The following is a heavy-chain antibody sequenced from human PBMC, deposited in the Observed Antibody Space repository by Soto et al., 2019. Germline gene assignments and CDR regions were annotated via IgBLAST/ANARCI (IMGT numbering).Heavy chain of an antibody. V-gene: IGHV1-8*01. J-gene: IGHJ5*02. CDR2: MNPHSGNT. CDR1: GYSFTSYD. Sequence: QVQLVQYGAEVKKPGASVKVSCKASGYSFTSYDINWVRQATGQGLEWMGWMNPHSGNTGYAQKFQGRVTMTRNTSISTAYMELRSLRSEDTAVYYCAIERSGWFDPWGQGTLVTVSS. D-gene: IGHD1-26*01. CDR3: AIERSGWFDP.